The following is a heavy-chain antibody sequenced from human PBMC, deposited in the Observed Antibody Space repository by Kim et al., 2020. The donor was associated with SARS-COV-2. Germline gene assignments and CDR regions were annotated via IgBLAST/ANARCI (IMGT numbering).Heavy chain of an antibody. CDR1: GFTFSSYA. CDR2: ISGSGGST. V-gene: IGHV3-23*01. CDR3: AMGKSDGESLDY. Sequence: GGSLRLSCAASGFTFSSYAMSWVRQAPGKGLEWVSAISGSGGSTYYADSVKGRFTISRDNSKNTLYLQMNSLRAEDTAVYYCAMGKSDGESLDYWGQGTLVTVSS. J-gene: IGHJ4*02. D-gene: IGHD3-10*01.